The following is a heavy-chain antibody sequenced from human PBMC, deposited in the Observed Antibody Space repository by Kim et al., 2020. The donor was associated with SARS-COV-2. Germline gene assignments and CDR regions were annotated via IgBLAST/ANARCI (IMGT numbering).Heavy chain of an antibody. J-gene: IGHJ4*02. D-gene: IGHD3-22*01. Sequence: GGSLRLSCAASGFTFSSYAMSWVRQAPGKGLEWVSAISGSGGSTYYADSVKGRFTISRDNSKNTLYLQMNSLRAEDTAVYYCALFNYYDSSGQGRELAIWGQGTLVTVSS. CDR2: ISGSGGST. V-gene: IGHV3-23*01. CDR1: GFTFSSYA. CDR3: ALFNYYDSSGQGRELAI.